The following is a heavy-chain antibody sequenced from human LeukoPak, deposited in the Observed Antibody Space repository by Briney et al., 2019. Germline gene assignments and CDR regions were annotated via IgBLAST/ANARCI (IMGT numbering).Heavy chain of an antibody. CDR2: INPNSGGT. D-gene: IGHD1-1*01. Sequence: ASVKVSCKASGYTFTGYYMHWVRQAPGQGLEWMGWINPNSGGTNYAQKFQGWVTMTRDTSISTAYMELSRLRSDDTAVYYCARGTTGTTWSPFRYYYGMDVWGQGTTVTVSS. CDR3: ARGTTGTTWSPFRYYYGMDV. J-gene: IGHJ6*02. CDR1: GYTFTGYY. V-gene: IGHV1-2*04.